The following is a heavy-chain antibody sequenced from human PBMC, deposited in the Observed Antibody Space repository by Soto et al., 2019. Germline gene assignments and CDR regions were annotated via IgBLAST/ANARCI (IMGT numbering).Heavy chain of an antibody. CDR2: MNPGSGDT. Sequence: ASVKVSCKASGYSFTNNDVSWVRQATGQGLEWMGWMNPGSGDTGYAQKFQGRVTMTRDISIATAYMELSSLRSDDTAIYYCARMATFFSLNWFDPWGQGTLVTVSS. CDR1: GYSFTNND. D-gene: IGHD3-3*01. J-gene: IGHJ5*02. CDR3: ARMATFFSLNWFDP. V-gene: IGHV1-8*01.